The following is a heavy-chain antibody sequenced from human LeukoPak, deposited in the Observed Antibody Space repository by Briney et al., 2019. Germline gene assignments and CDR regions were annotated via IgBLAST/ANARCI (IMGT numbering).Heavy chain of an antibody. J-gene: IGHJ4*02. D-gene: IGHD2-15*01. CDR1: GGTFSSYA. CDR3: VYLGYCSGGSCYSGDFDY. CDR2: IIPIFGIA. Sequence: SVKVSCKASGGTFSSYAISWVRQAPGQGLEWMGRIIPIFGIANYAQKFQGRVTITADKPTSTAYMELSSLRSEDTAVYYCVYLGYCSGGSCYSGDFDYWGQGTLVTVSS. V-gene: IGHV1-69*04.